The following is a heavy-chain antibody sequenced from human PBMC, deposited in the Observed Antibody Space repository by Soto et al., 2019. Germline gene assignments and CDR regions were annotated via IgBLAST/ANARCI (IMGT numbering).Heavy chain of an antibody. V-gene: IGHV4-39*01. J-gene: IGHJ5*02. CDR1: GGSISSSSYY. Sequence: SLTCTVSGGSISSSSYYWGWIRQPPGKGLEWIGSISYSGSTYYNPSLKSRVTMSVDTSKNQFSLKLSSVTAADTAVYYCARRRYSIGWSTNWFDPWGQGTLVTVSS. CDR2: ISYSGST. CDR3: ARRRYSIGWSTNWFDP. D-gene: IGHD6-19*01.